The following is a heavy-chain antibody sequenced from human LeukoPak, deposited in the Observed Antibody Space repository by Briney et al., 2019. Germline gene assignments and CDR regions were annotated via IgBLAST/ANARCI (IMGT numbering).Heavy chain of an antibody. CDR3: ARDISSGYYDAFDI. V-gene: IGHV3-33*01. CDR2: IWYDGSNK. D-gene: IGHD3-22*01. Sequence: GGSLRLSCAASGFTFSSYGMHWVRQAPGKGLEWVAVIWYDGSNKYYADSVKGRFTISRDNSKNTLYLQMNSLRAEDTAVYYCARDISSGYYDAFDIWGQGTMVTVSS. J-gene: IGHJ3*02. CDR1: GFTFSSYG.